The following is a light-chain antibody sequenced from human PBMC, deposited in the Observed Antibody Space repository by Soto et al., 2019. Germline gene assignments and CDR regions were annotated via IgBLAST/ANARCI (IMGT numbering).Light chain of an antibody. CDR2: EVS. J-gene: IGLJ2*01. Sequence: QSVLTQPPSASGSHGQSVTISCTGTSSDVGGYNFVSWYQQHPGKAPKLLIYEVSKRPSGVPDRFSGSKSDNTASLTVSGLQAEDEADYYCSSFAGGNNLLFGGGTKLTVL. CDR3: SSFAGGNNLL. CDR1: SSDVGGYNF. V-gene: IGLV2-8*01.